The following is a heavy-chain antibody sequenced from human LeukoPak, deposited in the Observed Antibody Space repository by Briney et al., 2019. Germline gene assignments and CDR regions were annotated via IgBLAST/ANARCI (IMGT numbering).Heavy chain of an antibody. CDR1: GYTLTELS. CDR3: ATAADYDILTGYYNGLDY. D-gene: IGHD3-9*01. V-gene: IGHV1-24*01. CDR2: FDPEDGET. J-gene: IGHJ4*02. Sequence: ASVKVSCKVSGYTLTELSMHWVRQAPGKGLEWMGGFDPEDGETIYAQKFQGRVTMTEGTSTDTAYMELSSLRSEDTAVYYCATAADYDILTGYYNGLDYWGQGTLVTVSS.